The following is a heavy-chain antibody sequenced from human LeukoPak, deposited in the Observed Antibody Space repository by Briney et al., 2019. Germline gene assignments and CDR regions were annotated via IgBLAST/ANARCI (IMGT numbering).Heavy chain of an antibody. CDR2: ISSSGSTI. CDR1: GFTFSDYY. V-gene: IGHV3-11*01. Sequence: GGSLRLSCAASGFTFSDYYLSWIRQAPGKGLEWVSYISSSGSTIYYADSVKGRFTISRDNAKNSLYLQMNSLRAEDTAVYYCARVRSWANWFDPWGQGTLVTVSS. CDR3: ARVRSWANWFDP. D-gene: IGHD6-13*01. J-gene: IGHJ5*02.